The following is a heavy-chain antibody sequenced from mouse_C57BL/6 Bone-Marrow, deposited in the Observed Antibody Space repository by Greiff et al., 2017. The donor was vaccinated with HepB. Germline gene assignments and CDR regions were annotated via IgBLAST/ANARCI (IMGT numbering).Heavy chain of an antibody. CDR1: GYTFTSYW. D-gene: IGHD1-1*01. Sequence: QVQLQQPGAELVKPGASVKLSCKASGYTFTSYWMHWVKQRPGRGLEWIGDINPNHGGTIYNQKFKGKATLTVDNSSITAYMELRSLTSEDTAVYYCARRMYYGFDYWAQGTTLTVSS. CDR2: INPNHGGT. CDR3: ARRMYYGFDY. V-gene: IGHV1-53*01. J-gene: IGHJ2*01.